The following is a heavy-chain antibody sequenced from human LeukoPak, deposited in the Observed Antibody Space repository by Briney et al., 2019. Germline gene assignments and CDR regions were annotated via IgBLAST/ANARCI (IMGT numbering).Heavy chain of an antibody. CDR2: INPNSGGT. V-gene: IGHV1-2*02. CDR3: AREKRDSGYDLFDY. Sequence: ASVKVSCKASGYTFTGYYMHWVRQAPGQGLEWMGWINPNSGGTNYAQKFQGRVTMTRDTSISTAYMELSRLRSDDTAVYYCAREKRDSGYDLFDYWGQGTLVTVSS. J-gene: IGHJ4*02. D-gene: IGHD5-12*01. CDR1: GYTFTGYY.